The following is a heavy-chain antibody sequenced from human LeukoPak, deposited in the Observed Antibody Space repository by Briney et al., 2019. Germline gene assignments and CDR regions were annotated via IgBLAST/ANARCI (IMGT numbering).Heavy chain of an antibody. V-gene: IGHV3-53*01. D-gene: IGHD1-26*01. CDR2: IYTGGST. Sequence: GGSLRLSCAASGFTVSSNYMSWVRQAPGKGLEWVSVIYTGGSTYYADSVKGRFTISRDNSKHTLYLQMNSLRAEDTAVYYCAREIVGTFGSYYMDVWGKGTTVTLSS. CDR1: GFTVSSNY. CDR3: AREIVGTFGSYYMDV. J-gene: IGHJ6*03.